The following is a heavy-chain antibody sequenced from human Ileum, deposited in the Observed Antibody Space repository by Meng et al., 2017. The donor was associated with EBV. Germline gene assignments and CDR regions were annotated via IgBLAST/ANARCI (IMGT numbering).Heavy chain of an antibody. D-gene: IGHD3-10*01. Sequence: EQPPGWGPGRVEPAGALALTCAASGDSVSSSGWWSWIRQPPGRGLEWIGEVYHDGATNYHPSLKSRVTISLDKSKNEVNLHLNSLTAADTAVYFCARSSPIVRGLDYWGQGTLVTVSS. V-gene: IGHV4-4*01. CDR1: GDSVSSSGW. CDR3: ARSSPIVRGLDY. J-gene: IGHJ4*02. CDR2: VYHDGAT.